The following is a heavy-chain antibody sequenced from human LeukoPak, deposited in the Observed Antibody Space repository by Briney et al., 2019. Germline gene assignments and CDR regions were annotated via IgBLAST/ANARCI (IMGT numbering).Heavy chain of an antibody. J-gene: IGHJ4*02. CDR3: ARVAPREIKKWELLPKLDY. CDR1: GFTFSSYE. V-gene: IGHV3-21*04. Sequence: GGSLRLSCAASGFTFSSYEMNWVRQAPGKGLEWVSSIISTSNYIYYADSVKGRFTISRDNAKNSLYLQMKSLRAEDTAVYYCARVAPREIKKWELLPKLDYWGQGTLVTVSS. D-gene: IGHD1-26*01. CDR2: IISTSNYI.